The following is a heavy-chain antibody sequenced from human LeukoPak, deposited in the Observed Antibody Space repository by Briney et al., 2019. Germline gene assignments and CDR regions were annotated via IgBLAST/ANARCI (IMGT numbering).Heavy chain of an antibody. Sequence: GASLRLSCAAPGFTFSSYAMSWVRQAPGKGLEWVSAISGSGGSTYYADSVKGRFTISRDNSKNTLYLQMNSLRAEDTAVYYCAKDLRVLGFDYWGQGTLVTVSS. J-gene: IGHJ4*02. CDR2: ISGSGGST. D-gene: IGHD3-16*01. CDR1: GFTFSSYA. V-gene: IGHV3-23*01. CDR3: AKDLRVLGFDY.